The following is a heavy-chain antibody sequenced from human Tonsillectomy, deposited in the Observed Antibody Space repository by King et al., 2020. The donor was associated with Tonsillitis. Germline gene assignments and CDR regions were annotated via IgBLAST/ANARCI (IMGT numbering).Heavy chain of an antibody. D-gene: IGHD6-19*01. J-gene: IGHJ6*02. CDR1: GGSISSYY. Sequence: VQLQESGPGLVKPSETLSLTCTVSGGSISSYYWSWIRQPAGKRLEWIGRISTSGSTNYNPSLKSRVTMSLDTSKNQFSLELSTVTAADTAVYYCRAVAARCSYYGMDVWGQGTTVTVSS. V-gene: IGHV4-4*07. CDR3: RAVAARCSYYGMDV. CDR2: ISTSGST.